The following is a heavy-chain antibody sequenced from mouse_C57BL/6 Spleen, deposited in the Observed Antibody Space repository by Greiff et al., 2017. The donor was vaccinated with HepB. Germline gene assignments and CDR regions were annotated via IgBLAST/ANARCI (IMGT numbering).Heavy chain of an antibody. J-gene: IGHJ2*01. CDR3: ARLMRLLYYFDY. CDR2: IHPNSGST. V-gene: IGHV1-64*01. D-gene: IGHD1-1*01. CDR1: GYTFTSYW. Sequence: VQLQQSGAELVKPGASVKLSCKASGYTFTSYWMHWVKQRPGQGLEWIGMIHPNSGSTNYNEKFKSKATLTVDKSSSTAYMQLSSLTSEDSAVYYCARLMRLLYYFDYWGQGTTLTVSS.